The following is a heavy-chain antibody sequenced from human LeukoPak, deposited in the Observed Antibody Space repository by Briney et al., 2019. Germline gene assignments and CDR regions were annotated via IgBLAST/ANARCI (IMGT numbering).Heavy chain of an antibody. CDR2: INHSGST. V-gene: IGHV4-34*01. D-gene: IGHD2-15*01. CDR3: ASNRIRYCSGGSCYPRTASGQRTNWFDP. J-gene: IGHJ5*02. CDR1: GGSFSGYY. Sequence: PSETLSLTCAVYGGSFSGYYWRWIRQPPGKGLEWIGEINHSGSTNYNPTLKSRVTISVDTSKNQFSLKLSSVTAADTAVYYCASNRIRYCSGGSCYPRTASGQRTNWFDPWGQGTLVTVSS.